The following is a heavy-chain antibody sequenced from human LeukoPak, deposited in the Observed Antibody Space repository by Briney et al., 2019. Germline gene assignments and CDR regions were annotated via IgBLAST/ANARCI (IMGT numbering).Heavy chain of an antibody. CDR2: INHSGST. Sequence: SETLSLTCAVYGGSFSGYYWSWLRQPPGKGLEWIGEINHSGSTNYNPSLKSRITISVDTSKNQFSLKLSSVTAADTAVYYCARGRSWNETFDYWGQGTLVTVSS. CDR3: ARGRSWNETFDY. V-gene: IGHV4-34*01. D-gene: IGHD1-1*01. CDR1: GGSFSGYY. J-gene: IGHJ4*02.